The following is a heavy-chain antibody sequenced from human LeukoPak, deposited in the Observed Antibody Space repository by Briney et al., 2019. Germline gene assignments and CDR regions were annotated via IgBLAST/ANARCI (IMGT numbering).Heavy chain of an antibody. J-gene: IGHJ5*02. Sequence: SETLSLTCTVSGGSISSYYWSWIRQPAGKGLEWIGRIYTSGSTNYNPSLKSQVTMSVDTSKNQFSLKLSSVTAADTAVYYCAREGGDTAMVSWFDPWGQGTLVTVSS. CDR1: GGSISSYY. V-gene: IGHV4-4*07. D-gene: IGHD5-18*01. CDR3: AREGGDTAMVSWFDP. CDR2: IYTSGST.